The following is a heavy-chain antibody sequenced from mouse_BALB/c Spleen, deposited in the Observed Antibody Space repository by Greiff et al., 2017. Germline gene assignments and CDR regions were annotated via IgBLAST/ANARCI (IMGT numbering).Heavy chain of an antibody. D-gene: IGHD2-3*01. CDR3: ARSLYDGYYGSMDY. CDR2: IDPANGNT. Sequence: VQLKESGAELVKPGASVKLSCTASGFNIKDTYMHWVKQRPEQGLEWIGRIDPANGNTKYDPKFQGKATITADTSSNTAYMQLSSLTSEDSAVYYCARSLYDGYYGSMDYWGQGTSVTVSS. J-gene: IGHJ4*01. CDR1: GFNIKDTY. V-gene: IGHV14-3*02.